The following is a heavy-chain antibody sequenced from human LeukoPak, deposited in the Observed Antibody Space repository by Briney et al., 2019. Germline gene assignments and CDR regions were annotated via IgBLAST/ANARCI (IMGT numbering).Heavy chain of an antibody. CDR3: ARVRRSVTWGYYFDY. CDR1: GGSISSYY. J-gene: IGHJ4*02. Sequence: SETLSLTCTVSGGSISSYYWSWIRQPPGKGLEWIGYIYYSGSTSYNPSLKSRVTISVDTSKNQFSLKLSSVTAADTAVYYCARVRRSVTWGYYFDYWGQGTLVTVSS. V-gene: IGHV4-59*01. D-gene: IGHD4-17*01. CDR2: IYYSGST.